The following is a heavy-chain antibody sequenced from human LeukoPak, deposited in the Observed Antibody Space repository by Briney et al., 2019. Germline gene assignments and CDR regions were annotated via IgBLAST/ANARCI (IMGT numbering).Heavy chain of an antibody. D-gene: IGHD6-13*01. CDR2: ISGSGGST. J-gene: IGHJ4*02. CDR3: AKDFLSSAYSSSWYLDY. V-gene: IGHV3-23*01. CDR1: GFTFSNYA. Sequence: GGSLRLSCAASGFTFSNYAMSWVRQAPGKGLEWVSGISGSGGSTYYADSVKGRFTISRDNSKNTLYLQMNSLRAEDTAVYYCAKDFLSSAYSSSWYLDYWGQGTLVTVSS.